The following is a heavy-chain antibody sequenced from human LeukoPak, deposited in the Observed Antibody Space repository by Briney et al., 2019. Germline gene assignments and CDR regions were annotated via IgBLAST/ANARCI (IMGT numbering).Heavy chain of an antibody. Sequence: AGGSLRLSCAASGFTFNRSWMTWVRQAPGKGLEWVANIKQDESEKYYANSMKGRLTISRDNAKNSLYLQMNSLRAEDTAVYYCARTPNWGSPWGFLDYWGQGTLVTVSS. CDR1: GFTFNRSW. CDR2: IKQDESEK. V-gene: IGHV3-7*01. CDR3: ARTPNWGSPWGFLDY. D-gene: IGHD7-27*01. J-gene: IGHJ4*02.